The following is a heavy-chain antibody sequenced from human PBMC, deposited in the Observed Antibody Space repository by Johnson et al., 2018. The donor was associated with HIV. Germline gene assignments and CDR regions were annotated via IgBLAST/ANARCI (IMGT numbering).Heavy chain of an antibody. J-gene: IGHJ3*02. CDR3: ARGRRIQLWLLADAFDI. D-gene: IGHD5-18*01. CDR1: GFTFSSYA. V-gene: IGHV3-30*02. Sequence: QVQLVESGGGLVKPGGSLRLSCAASGFTFSSYAMHWVRQAPGKGLEWVAFIRYDGSNKYYADSVKGRFTISRDNSKNTLYLQMNSLRAEDTAVYYCARGRRIQLWLLADAFDIWGQGTMVTVSS. CDR2: IRYDGSNK.